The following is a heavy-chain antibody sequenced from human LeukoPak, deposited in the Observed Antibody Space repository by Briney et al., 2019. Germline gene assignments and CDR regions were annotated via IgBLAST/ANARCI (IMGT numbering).Heavy chain of an antibody. CDR3: ARPTYNWNGVWDY. Sequence: GGSLRLSCAASSFSFSSYWMHWVRQAPGKGLVWVSRINIDGSSTTYAESVKGRFTISRDNAKNTLYLQMNSLRAEDTAVYYCARPTYNWNGVWDYWGQGTLVTVSS. V-gene: IGHV3-74*01. J-gene: IGHJ4*02. D-gene: IGHD1-20*01. CDR2: INIDGSST. CDR1: SFSFSSYW.